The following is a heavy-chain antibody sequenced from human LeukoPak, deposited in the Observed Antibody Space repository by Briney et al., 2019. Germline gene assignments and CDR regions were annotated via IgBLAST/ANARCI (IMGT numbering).Heavy chain of an antibody. D-gene: IGHD4-23*01. CDR3: ATTVVTQYYYYYMDV. J-gene: IGHJ6*03. Sequence: SVKVSCKASGGTFSSYAISWVRQAPGQGLEWMGAIIPIFGTANYAQKFQGRVTITADESTSTAYMELSSPRSEDTAVYYCATTVVTQYYYYYMDVWGKGTTVTVSS. CDR2: IIPIFGTA. CDR1: GGTFSSYA. V-gene: IGHV1-69*13.